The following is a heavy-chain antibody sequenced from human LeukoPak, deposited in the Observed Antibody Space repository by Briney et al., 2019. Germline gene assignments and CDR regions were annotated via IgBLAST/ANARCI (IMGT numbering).Heavy chain of an antibody. CDR3: ARSPPQYCSSTSCYDGYYFDY. J-gene: IGHJ4*02. V-gene: IGHV4-59*08. D-gene: IGHD2-2*01. CDR2: IYYSGST. CDR1: GGSISSYY. Sequence: SETLSLTCTVSGGSISSYYWSWIRQPPGKGLEWIGYIYYSGSTTYNPSLKSRVTISVDTSKNQFSLKLSSVTAADTAVYYCARSPPQYCSSTSCYDGYYFDYWGQGTLVTASS.